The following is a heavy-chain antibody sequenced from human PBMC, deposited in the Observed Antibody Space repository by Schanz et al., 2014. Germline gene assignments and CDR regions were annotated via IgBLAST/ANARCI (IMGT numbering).Heavy chain of an antibody. CDR3: ARGPSTGGFDI. CDR2: INPSGGST. V-gene: IGHV1-46*03. CDR1: GYTFTSYY. J-gene: IGHJ3*02. D-gene: IGHD2-15*01. Sequence: QVQLVQSGAEVKKPGASVKVSCKASGYTFTSYYMHWVRQAPGQGLEWMGIINPSGGSTSYAQKFQGRVAMTRDTSTSTVYMQLSSLRSEDKAVYDCARGPSTGGFDIWGQGTMVTVSS.